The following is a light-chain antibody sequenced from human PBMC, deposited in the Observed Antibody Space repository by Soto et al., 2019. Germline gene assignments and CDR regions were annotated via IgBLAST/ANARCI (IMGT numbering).Light chain of an antibody. CDR2: KAS. CDR1: QSISSW. J-gene: IGKJ1*01. V-gene: IGKV1-5*03. CDR3: QQYNSYWT. Sequence: DVRLTQSPSTVSAAVGDRVTITCRASQSISSWLAWYQQKPGKAPKLLIYKASSLESGVPSRFSGSGSGTEFTLTISSLQPDDFATYYCQQYNSYWTFGQGTKVDI.